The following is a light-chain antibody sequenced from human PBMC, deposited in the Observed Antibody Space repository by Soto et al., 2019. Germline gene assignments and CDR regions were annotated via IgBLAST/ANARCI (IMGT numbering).Light chain of an antibody. J-gene: IGKJ2*01. CDR1: QTIDNY. CDR2: GAS. CDR3: QQTYTIPFA. V-gene: IGKV1-39*01. Sequence: DMQMTQSPSSLSASVGDRVTITCRPSQTIDNYLNWYQHKPGKDPKLLIYGASTLQSGVSSRFTGSASGTDFTRTIDNLQAEDFATYYCQQTYTIPFAFGQGTKLEI.